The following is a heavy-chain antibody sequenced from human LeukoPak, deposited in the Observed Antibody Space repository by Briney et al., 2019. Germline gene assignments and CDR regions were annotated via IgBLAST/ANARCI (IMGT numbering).Heavy chain of an antibody. CDR3: ARHKYGDPFDY. CDR2: IYYSGST. V-gene: IGHV4-39*01. Sequence: PSDTLSLTCTVSGGPISSSSYYWGWIPPPPGNGLEWIGSIYYSGSTYYNPSLKSRVTISVDTSKNQFSLKLSSVTAADTAVYYCARHKYGDPFDYWGQGTLVTVSS. CDR1: GGPISSSSYY. D-gene: IGHD4-17*01. J-gene: IGHJ4*02.